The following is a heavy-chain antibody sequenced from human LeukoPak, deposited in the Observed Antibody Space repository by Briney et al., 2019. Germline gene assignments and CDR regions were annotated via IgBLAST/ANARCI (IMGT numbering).Heavy chain of an antibody. V-gene: IGHV3-23*01. D-gene: IGHD1-7*01. CDR2: ISGSGTGT. J-gene: IGHJ4*02. CDR3: AKEGGTGTRFGY. Sequence: PGGSLRLSCAASGFTFSSYAMSWVRQAPGKGLYWVSAISGSGTGTYYADSVKGRFTISRDNSKNTLYLQMNSLRAEDTAVYYCAKEGGTGTRFGYWGQGTLVTVSS. CDR1: GFTFSSYA.